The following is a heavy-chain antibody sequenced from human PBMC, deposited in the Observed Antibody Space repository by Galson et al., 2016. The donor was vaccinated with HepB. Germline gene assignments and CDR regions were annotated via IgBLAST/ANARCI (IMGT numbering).Heavy chain of an antibody. D-gene: IGHD6-19*01. J-gene: IGHJ5*02. Sequence: SLRLSCAASGFTFSSYTMNWVRQAPGKGLEWVSYISSNGATICYADSVKGRFTLTRDNAKNSLYLQMNSLRAEDTALYYCARVIPLYSSGWYVRGDGWFDPWGQGTLVTVSS. V-gene: IGHV3-48*01. CDR2: ISSNGATI. CDR3: ARVIPLYSSGWYVRGDGWFDP. CDR1: GFTFSSYT.